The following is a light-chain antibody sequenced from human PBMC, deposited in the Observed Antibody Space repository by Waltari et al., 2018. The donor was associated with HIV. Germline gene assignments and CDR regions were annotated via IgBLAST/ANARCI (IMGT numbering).Light chain of an antibody. CDR3: QQYNYWPPYT. J-gene: IGKJ2*01. V-gene: IGKV3-15*01. CDR2: GAS. Sequence: EIVMTQSPPTPAVSPGARVPISCMASQTIISNLAWYQQKPGQAPRLLIYGASARAAGVPARFTGSGSGTEFTLTISSLQSEDFAVYYCQQYNYWPPYTFGQGTKLEIK. CDR1: QTIISN.